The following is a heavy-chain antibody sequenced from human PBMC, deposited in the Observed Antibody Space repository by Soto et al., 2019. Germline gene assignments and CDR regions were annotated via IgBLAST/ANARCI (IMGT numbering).Heavy chain of an antibody. V-gene: IGHV3-33*01. D-gene: IGHD6-19*01. CDR1: GFTFSSYG. CDR2: IWYDGSNK. Sequence: GGSLRLSCAASGFTFSSYGMHWVRQAPGKGLEWVAVIWYDGSNKYYADSVKGRFTISRDNSKNTLYLQMNSLRAEDTAVYYCARDKAVAGTLYYYGMDVWGQGTTVTVSS. CDR3: ARDKAVAGTLYYYGMDV. J-gene: IGHJ6*02.